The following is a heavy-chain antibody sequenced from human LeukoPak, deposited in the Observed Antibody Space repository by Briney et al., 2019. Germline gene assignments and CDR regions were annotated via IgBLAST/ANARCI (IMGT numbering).Heavy chain of an antibody. CDR3: ARGRDSSSCYALHYYYYYGMDV. J-gene: IGHJ6*02. CDR2: MNPNSGNT. V-gene: IGHV1-8*01. D-gene: IGHD6-13*01. Sequence: ASLKVSCKASGYTFTSYDINWVRQATGQRLEWMGWMNPNSGNTGYAQKFQGRVTMTRNTSISTAYMELSSLRSEDTAVYHCARGRDSSSCYALHYYYYYGMDVWGQGTTVTVSS. CDR1: GYTFTSYD.